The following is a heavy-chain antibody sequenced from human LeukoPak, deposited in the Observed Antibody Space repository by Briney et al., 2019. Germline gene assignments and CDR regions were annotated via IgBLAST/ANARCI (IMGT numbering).Heavy chain of an antibody. CDR3: ARHPFSNPFDF. J-gene: IGHJ4*02. CDR2: VYHTGNT. D-gene: IGHD7-27*01. Sequence: SETLSLTCTVSGASITSAYWSWIRQPPGKGLEWIGYVYHTGNTDYNPSLRSRVTISLDTSKSHFTLSLSSATAADTAVYFCARHPFSNPFDFWGRGTLVTVSS. CDR1: GASITSAY. V-gene: IGHV4-59*08.